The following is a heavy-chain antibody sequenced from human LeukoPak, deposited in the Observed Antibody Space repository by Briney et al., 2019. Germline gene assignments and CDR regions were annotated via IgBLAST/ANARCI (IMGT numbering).Heavy chain of an antibody. V-gene: IGHV3-7*01. CDR1: GFTVSSNY. CDR3: ASGYSGYDSFDY. Sequence: GGSLRLSCAASGFTVSSNYMSWVRQAPGKGLEWVANIKQDGSEKYYVDSVKGRFTLSRDTAKNSLYLQMNSLRAEDTAVYYCASGYSGYDSFDYWGQGTLVTVSS. J-gene: IGHJ4*02. D-gene: IGHD5-12*01. CDR2: IKQDGSEK.